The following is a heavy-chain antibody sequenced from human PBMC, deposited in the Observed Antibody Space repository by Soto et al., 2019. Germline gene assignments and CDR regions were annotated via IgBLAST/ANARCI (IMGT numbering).Heavy chain of an antibody. Sequence: GASVKVSCKASGYTFTGYYMHWVRQAPGQGLEWMGWINPNSGGTNYAQKFQGRVTMTRDTSISTAYMELSRLRSDDTAVYYCAREAAAGTISDYYYYYSMDVWGQGTTVTVSS. CDR1: GYTFTGYY. CDR2: INPNSGGT. D-gene: IGHD6-13*01. V-gene: IGHV1-2*02. CDR3: AREAAAGTISDYYYYYSMDV. J-gene: IGHJ6*02.